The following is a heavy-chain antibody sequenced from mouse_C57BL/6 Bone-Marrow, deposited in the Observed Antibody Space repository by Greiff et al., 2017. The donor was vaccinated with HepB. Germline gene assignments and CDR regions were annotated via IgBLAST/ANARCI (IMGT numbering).Heavy chain of an antibody. Sequence: VQLKESGAELVRPGASVKLSCTASGFNIKDDYMHWVKKRPEQGLEWIGWIDPENGDTEYASKFQGKATITADTSSNTAYLQLSSLTSEDTAVYYCTTVVAEAMDYWGQGTSVTVSS. J-gene: IGHJ4*01. CDR1: GFNIKDDY. D-gene: IGHD1-1*01. CDR2: IDPENGDT. CDR3: TTVVAEAMDY. V-gene: IGHV14-4*01.